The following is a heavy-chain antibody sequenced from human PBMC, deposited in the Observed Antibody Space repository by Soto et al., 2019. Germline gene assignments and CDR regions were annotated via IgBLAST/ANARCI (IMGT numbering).Heavy chain of an antibody. D-gene: IGHD4-17*01. CDR3: ATTSDNDYGDYVSGIGIYDY. J-gene: IGHJ4*02. CDR2: IYYSGST. Sequence: QVQLQESGPGLVKPSETLSLTCTVSGGSISSYYWSWIRQPPGKGLEWIGYIYYSGSTNYNPSLKSRVTISVDTSKNQFSLKLSSVTAADTAVYYCATTSDNDYGDYVSGIGIYDYWGQGTLVTVSS. CDR1: GGSISSYY. V-gene: IGHV4-59*08.